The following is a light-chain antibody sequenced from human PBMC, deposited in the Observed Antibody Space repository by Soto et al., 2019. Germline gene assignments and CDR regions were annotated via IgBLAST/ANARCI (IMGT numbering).Light chain of an antibody. CDR3: QQPNSYPLT. V-gene: IGKV1-9*01. Sequence: DIRVTQSPSFLSASVGDRVTITCRASQCISSYLAWYQQKPGKAPKLLIYAASTLQSGVPSRFSGSGSGTEFTLTISSLQPEDFATYYCQQPNSYPLTFGGGTKVDIK. CDR2: AAS. CDR1: QCISSY. J-gene: IGKJ4*01.